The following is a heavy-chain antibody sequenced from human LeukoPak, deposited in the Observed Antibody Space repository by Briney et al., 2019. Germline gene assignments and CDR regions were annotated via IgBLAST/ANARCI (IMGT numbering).Heavy chain of an antibody. CDR3: SSGPIQLCLHNGMDV. D-gene: IGHD5-18*01. V-gene: IGHV3-49*04. J-gene: IGHJ6*02. CDR2: SRSKAYGGTT. Sequence: PGRSPRLSCTASGVTFGEHAMSWGRQARGQGLEWLGFSRSKAYGGTTEYPASVKGRFTISRKNSNSITYLQQISLQTRSTPVYDSSSGPIQLCLHNGMDVWGQGTTVIVSS. CDR1: GVTFGEHA.